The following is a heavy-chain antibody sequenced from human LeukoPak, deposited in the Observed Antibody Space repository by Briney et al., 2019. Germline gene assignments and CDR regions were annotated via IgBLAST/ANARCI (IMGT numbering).Heavy chain of an antibody. D-gene: IGHD3-10*01. CDR1: GGSFSGYY. CDR2: INRSGST. J-gene: IGHJ4*02. Sequence: KPSETLSLTCAVYGGSFSGYYWSWIRQPPGKGLEWIGEINRSGSTNYNPSLKSRVTISVDTSKNQFSLKLSSVTAADTAVYYCARDMVRGVIDYWGQGTLVTVSS. CDR3: ARDMVRGVIDY. V-gene: IGHV4-34*01.